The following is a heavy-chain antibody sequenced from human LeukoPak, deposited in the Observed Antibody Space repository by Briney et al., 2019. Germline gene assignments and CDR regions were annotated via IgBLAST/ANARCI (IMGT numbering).Heavy chain of an antibody. D-gene: IGHD3-22*01. J-gene: IGHJ4*02. CDR1: GYSVTESS. V-gene: IGHV1-24*01. CDR2: FNREDDAP. Sequence: ASVKVSCKVSGYSVTESSMHWVRQAPGLGLEWVGGFNREDDAPVYAQQFQGRVTMTEDTSTDTAYMELSSLRSEDTALYYCATLDSYYDNSGRPLLPDWGQGTLVTVSS. CDR3: ATLDSYYDNSGRPLLPD.